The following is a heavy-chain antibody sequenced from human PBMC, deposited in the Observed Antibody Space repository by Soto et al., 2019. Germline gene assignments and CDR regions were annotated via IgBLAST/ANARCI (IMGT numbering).Heavy chain of an antibody. CDR1: GYTFTNYW. Sequence: GASLKISCKGSGYTFTNYWIGWVRQMPGKGPEWMGIIYPGDSDTKYNPSFQGQVTISADKSITTTYLQWSSLKASDTAIYYCAASIFYYSMVVCAQATTLPVS. J-gene: IGHJ6*02. D-gene: IGHD2-21*01. CDR3: AASIFYYSMVV. CDR2: IYPGDSDT. V-gene: IGHV5-51*01.